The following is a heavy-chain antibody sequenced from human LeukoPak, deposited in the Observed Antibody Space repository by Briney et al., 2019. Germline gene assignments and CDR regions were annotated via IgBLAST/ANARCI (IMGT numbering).Heavy chain of an antibody. CDR3: ARRVEATLETYYFDY. D-gene: IGHD1-26*01. CDR2: IYPGDSDT. J-gene: IGHJ4*02. Sequence: GESLKISCKGSGYSFTSYWIGWVRQMPGKGLEWMGIIYPGDSDTRYSPSFQGQVTISADKSISTAYLQWSSLKASDTAMYYCARRVEATLETYYFDYWGQGTLVTVSS. CDR1: GYSFTSYW. V-gene: IGHV5-51*01.